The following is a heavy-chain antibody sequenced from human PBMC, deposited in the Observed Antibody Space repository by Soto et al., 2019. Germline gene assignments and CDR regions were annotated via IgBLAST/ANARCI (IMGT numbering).Heavy chain of an antibody. CDR1: GYTFTSYG. CDR2: ISAYNGNT. Sequence: GASVKVSCKASGYTFTSYGISWVRQAPGQGLEWMGWISAYNGNTNYAQKLQGRVTMTTDTSTSTAYMELRSLRSDDTAVNYCAKGKIAVEGDYYYYGMDVWGQGTTVTVSS. V-gene: IGHV1-18*01. CDR3: AKGKIAVEGDYYYYGMDV. J-gene: IGHJ6*02. D-gene: IGHD6-19*01.